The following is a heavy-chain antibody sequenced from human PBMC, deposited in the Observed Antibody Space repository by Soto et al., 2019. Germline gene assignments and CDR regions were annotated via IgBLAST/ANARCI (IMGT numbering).Heavy chain of an antibody. V-gene: IGHV3-23*01. J-gene: IGHJ6*03. D-gene: IGHD2-8*01. CDR2: ITTSGGNT. CDR1: GFTFSTYA. CDR3: AGRYCTNGVCYTNYSYYIDV. Sequence: EVQLLESGGGLVQPGGSLRLSCAASGFTFSTYAMSWVRQAPGKGLEWVSTITTSGGNTYYADSVQGRFTISRDNSKNTLYLKMNSLRAEDTAVYYCAGRYCTNGVCYTNYSYYIDVWGKGTTVTVSS.